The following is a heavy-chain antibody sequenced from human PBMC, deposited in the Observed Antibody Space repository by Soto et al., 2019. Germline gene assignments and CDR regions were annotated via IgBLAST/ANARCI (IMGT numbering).Heavy chain of an antibody. CDR1: GYTFTSYD. V-gene: IGHV1-8*01. D-gene: IGHD4-17*01. CDR3: ASGDSITYGDYIGY. Sequence: ASVKVSCKASGYTFTSYDINWVRQATGQGLEWMGWMNPNSGNTGYAQKFQGRVTMTRNTSISTAYMELSSLRSEDTAVYYCASGDSITYGDYIGYCGQGTLVTVSS. J-gene: IGHJ4*02. CDR2: MNPNSGNT.